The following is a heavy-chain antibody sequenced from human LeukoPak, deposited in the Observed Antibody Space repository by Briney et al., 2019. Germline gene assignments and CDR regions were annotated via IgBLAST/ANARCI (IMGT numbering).Heavy chain of an antibody. Sequence: SVKVSCKASGGTFSSYAIRWVRQAPGQGLEWMGGIIPIFGTANYAQKFQGRVTITTDESTSTAYMELSSLRSEDTAVYYCALLSSIAARVDYWGQGTLVTVSS. V-gene: IGHV1-69*05. CDR2: IIPIFGTA. CDR1: GGTFSSYA. J-gene: IGHJ4*02. D-gene: IGHD6-6*01. CDR3: ALLSSIAARVDY.